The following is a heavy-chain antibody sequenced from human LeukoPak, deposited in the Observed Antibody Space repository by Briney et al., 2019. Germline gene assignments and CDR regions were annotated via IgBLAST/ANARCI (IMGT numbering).Heavy chain of an antibody. CDR3: TTGIPGIP. Sequence: NAGGSLRLSCAASGFTFSNAWMNWVRQAPGKGLEWIGRTKSKVEGETKDYAPVAKGRFTISREDSQNTVFLQMDSLRPEDTATYYCTTGIPGIPWGRGTLVTVSS. J-gene: IGHJ5*02. CDR2: TKSKVEGETK. V-gene: IGHV3-15*01. CDR1: GFTFSNAW.